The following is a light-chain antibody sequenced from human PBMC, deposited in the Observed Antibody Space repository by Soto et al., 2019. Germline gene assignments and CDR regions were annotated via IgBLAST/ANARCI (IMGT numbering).Light chain of an antibody. CDR1: ISDVGGYNT. Sequence: QSVLTQPASASGSPGQSITISCTGTISDVGGYNTVPWYQQHPGEVPKLMIHDVSDRPSWVSDRFSGSKSGNTASLTISGLQAEDEADYYCSSYTTSISYVFGSGTKVTVL. CDR2: DVS. CDR3: SSYTTSISYV. V-gene: IGLV2-14*01. J-gene: IGLJ1*01.